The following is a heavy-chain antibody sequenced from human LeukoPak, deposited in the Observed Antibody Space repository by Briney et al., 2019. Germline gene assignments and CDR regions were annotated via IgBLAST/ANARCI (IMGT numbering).Heavy chain of an antibody. J-gene: IGHJ4*02. CDR1: GGSVSSYY. CDR3: ATRKLGNDY. CDR2: IYYTET. V-gene: IGHV4-59*02. Sequence: SETLSLTCTVSGGSVSSYYWSWIRQPPGKGLEWIGYIYYTETSYNPSLKSRVTISADTSKNQFSLKLYSVTAVDTAVYYCATRKLGNDYWGQGTLVTVSS. D-gene: IGHD7-27*01.